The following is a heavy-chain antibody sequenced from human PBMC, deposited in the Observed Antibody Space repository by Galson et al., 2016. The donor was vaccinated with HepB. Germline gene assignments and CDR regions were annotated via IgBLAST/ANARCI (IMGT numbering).Heavy chain of an antibody. J-gene: IGHJ4*02. D-gene: IGHD1-1*01. V-gene: IGHV4-59*01. CDR1: RGSISSYY. CDR3: ARTGNFDY. CDR2: IAYSGNT. Sequence: SETLSLTCTISRGSISSYYWSWIRQPPGKGLEWIGYIAYSGNTHYNPSLKSRVTISLDKSKDQVSLKLRSVTPPDTAVYYCARTGNFDYWGQGPLGAVSS.